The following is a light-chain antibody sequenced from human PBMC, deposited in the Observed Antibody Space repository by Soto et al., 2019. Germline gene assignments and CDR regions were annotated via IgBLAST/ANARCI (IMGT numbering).Light chain of an antibody. J-gene: IGKJ4*01. Sequence: EIVLTQSPGTLSSSPGERATLSCRASQDVTNNYLAWYQQKPGRAPRLLIHDASIRATGIPDRFSGSGSGTDFTLTISRLETEDFAVYYCQQCSISPLTFGGGTKVEIK. CDR1: QDVTNNY. V-gene: IGKV3-20*01. CDR3: QQCSISPLT. CDR2: DAS.